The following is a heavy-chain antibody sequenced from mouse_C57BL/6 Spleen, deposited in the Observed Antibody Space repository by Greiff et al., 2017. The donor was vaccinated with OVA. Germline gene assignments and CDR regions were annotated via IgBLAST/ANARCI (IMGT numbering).Heavy chain of an antibody. CDR1: GYSITSGYY. CDR2: ISYDGSN. D-gene: IGHD2-5*01. V-gene: IGHV3-6*01. CDR3: ARTDSKRWYFDV. Sequence: EVQLQQSGPGLVKPSQSLSLTCSVTGYSITSGYYWNWIRQFPGNKLEWMGYISYDGSNNYNPSLKNRISITRDTSKNQFFLKLNSVTTEDTATYYCARTDSKRWYFDVSGTGTTVTVSS. J-gene: IGHJ1*03.